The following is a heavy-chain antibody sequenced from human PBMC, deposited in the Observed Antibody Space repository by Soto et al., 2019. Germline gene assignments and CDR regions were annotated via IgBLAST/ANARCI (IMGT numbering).Heavy chain of an antibody. D-gene: IGHD5-12*01. V-gene: IGHV1-2*02. CDR2: INPNSGGT. J-gene: IGHJ6*02. Sequence: GASVKVSCKASGYTFTGYYIHWVRQAPGQGLEWLGWINPNSGGTNYAQKFRGRVTLSRDTSISTSYLELGRLTTDDTAVYYCARDGGVASVYGMDVWGQGTTVTVSS. CDR1: GYTFTGYY. CDR3: ARDGGVASVYGMDV.